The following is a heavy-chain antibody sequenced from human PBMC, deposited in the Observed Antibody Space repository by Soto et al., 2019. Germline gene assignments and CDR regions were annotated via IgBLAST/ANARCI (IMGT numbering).Heavy chain of an antibody. V-gene: IGHV3-23*01. Sequence: GGSLRLSCAASGFTFSSYAMSWVRQAPGKGLEWVSAISGSGGSTYYADSVKGRFTISRDNSKNTLYLQMNSLRAEDTAVYYCAKDYPDTFIVVVTSLPDYWGQGTLVTVSS. D-gene: IGHD2-21*02. CDR2: ISGSGGST. CDR3: AKDYPDTFIVVVTSLPDY. CDR1: GFTFSSYA. J-gene: IGHJ4*02.